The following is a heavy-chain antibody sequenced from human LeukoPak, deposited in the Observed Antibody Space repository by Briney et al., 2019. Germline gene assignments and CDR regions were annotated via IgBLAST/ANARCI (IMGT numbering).Heavy chain of an antibody. J-gene: IGHJ4*02. V-gene: IGHV1-46*01. D-gene: IGHD3-9*01. CDR1: GYTFINYY. CDR3: ARDGDILTGYYPFDY. CDR2: INPSGGSS. Sequence: ASVKASCKASGYTFINYYIHWVRQAPGQGLEWMGTINPSGGSSNYAQKFQGRVTMTRDTSTNTVYMELSSLRSEDTAVYYCARDGDILTGYYPFDYWSQGTLVTVSS.